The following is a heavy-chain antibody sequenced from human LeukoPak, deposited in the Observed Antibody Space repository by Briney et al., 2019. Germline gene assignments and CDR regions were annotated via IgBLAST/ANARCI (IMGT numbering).Heavy chain of an antibody. Sequence: SVKVSCKASGGTFSSYAISWVRQAPGQGLEWMGRIIPIFGAANYAQKFQGRVTVTTDESTSTAYMELSSLRSEDTGVYYCARGAVPAADGFFDYWGQGTLVTVSS. D-gene: IGHD2-2*01. CDR3: ARGAVPAADGFFDY. V-gene: IGHV1-69*05. J-gene: IGHJ4*02. CDR2: IIPIFGAA. CDR1: GGTFSSYA.